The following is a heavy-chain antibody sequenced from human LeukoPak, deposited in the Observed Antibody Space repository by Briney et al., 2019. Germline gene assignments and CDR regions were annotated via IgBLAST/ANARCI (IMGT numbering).Heavy chain of an antibody. V-gene: IGHV3-23*01. CDR2: ISGSDGST. Sequence: GGSLRLSCAASGFTFSTYAMGWVRQAPGKGLEWVSTISGSDGSTDYADSVKGRFTISRDSSKNTLYLQMNTLRAEDTAIYYCASDRNSNNWFFYWGQGTLVTVSS. CDR3: ASDRNSNNWFFY. CDR1: GFTFSTYA. J-gene: IGHJ5*01. D-gene: IGHD6-13*01.